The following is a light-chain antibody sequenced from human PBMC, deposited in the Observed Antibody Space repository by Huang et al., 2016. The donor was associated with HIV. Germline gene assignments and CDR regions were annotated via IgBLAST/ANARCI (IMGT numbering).Light chain of an antibody. CDR2: DAS. V-gene: IGKV3-11*01. J-gene: IGKJ3*01. CDR1: QSVSTY. CDR3: QQHSNSIT. Sequence: EIVLTQSPATLSLSPGERATLSCRASQSVSTYLAWYQQKPGQAPRLLIYDASTRAIGIPARFSGSGSGTDFALTISSLEPEDFAVYYCQQHSNSITFVPGTKVDVK.